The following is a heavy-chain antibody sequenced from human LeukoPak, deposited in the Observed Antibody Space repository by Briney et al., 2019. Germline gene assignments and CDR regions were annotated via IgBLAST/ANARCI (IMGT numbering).Heavy chain of an antibody. D-gene: IGHD6-19*01. CDR2: IYSGGST. CDR1: GFTVSSNY. Sequence: GGSLRLSWAASGFTVSSNYMSWVRQAPGKGLEWVSVIYSGGSTYYADSVKGRFTISRDNSKNTLYLQMNSLRAEDTAVYYCAREHSSGWYVRYFDYWGQGTLVTVSS. J-gene: IGHJ4*02. V-gene: IGHV3-66*01. CDR3: AREHSSGWYVRYFDY.